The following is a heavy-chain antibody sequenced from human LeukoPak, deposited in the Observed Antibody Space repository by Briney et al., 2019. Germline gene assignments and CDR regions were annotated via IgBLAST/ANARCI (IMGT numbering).Heavy chain of an antibody. CDR1: GGSFSGYY. D-gene: IGHD2-2*02. V-gene: IGHV4-34*01. CDR2: INHSGST. J-gene: IGHJ5*02. Sequence: SETLSLTCAVYGGSFSGYYWSWIRQPPGKGLEWIGEINHSGSTNYNPSLKSRVTISVDTSKNQFSLKLSSVPAADTAVYYCARGGDIVVVPAAIQSGFWFDPWGQGTLVTVSS. CDR3: ARGGDIVVVPAAIQSGFWFDP.